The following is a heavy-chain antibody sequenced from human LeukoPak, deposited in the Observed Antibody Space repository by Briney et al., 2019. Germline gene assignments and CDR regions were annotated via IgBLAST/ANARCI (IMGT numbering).Heavy chain of an antibody. J-gene: IGHJ6*03. CDR1: GFTSSSYG. CDR3: AKALHYDSSGYYYVLSDYYYYMDV. CDR2: ISGSGGST. Sequence: GGSLRLSCAASGFTSSSYGMSWVRQAPGKGLEWVSAISGSGGSTYYADSVKGRFTISRDNSKNTLYLQMNSLRAEDTAVYYCAKALHYDSSGYYYVLSDYYYYMDVWGKGTTVTISS. D-gene: IGHD3-22*01. V-gene: IGHV3-23*01.